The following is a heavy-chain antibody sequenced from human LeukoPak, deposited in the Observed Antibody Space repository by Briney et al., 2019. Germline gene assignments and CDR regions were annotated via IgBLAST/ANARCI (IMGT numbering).Heavy chain of an antibody. V-gene: IGHV3-23*01. D-gene: IGHD2-2*01. CDR1: GFTFSSYD. Sequence: PGGSLRLSCAASGFTFSSYDMTWVRQAPGRGLEWVSSIRPSGDNTYYGDSVKGRFTISRDNSKNTVYLQMNSLRAEDTAVYYCARRRTSYVRNYYYYYMDVWGKGTTVTISS. J-gene: IGHJ6*03. CDR2: IRPSGDNT. CDR3: ARRRTSYVRNYYYYYMDV.